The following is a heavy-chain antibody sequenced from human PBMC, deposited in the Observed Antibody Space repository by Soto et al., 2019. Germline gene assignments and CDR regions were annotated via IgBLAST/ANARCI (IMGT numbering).Heavy chain of an antibody. D-gene: IGHD3-10*01. CDR3: AILMSSGYYYGMDV. CDR2: IIPILGIA. V-gene: IGHV1-69*02. Sequence: QVQLVQSGAEVKKPGSSGKVSCKASGGTFSSYTISWVRQAPGQGLEWMGRIIPILGIANYAQKFQGRVMIPADKSTSTAYMELSSLSSEDTAVYYCAILMSSGYYYGMDVWGQGTTVTVSS. CDR1: GGTFSSYT. J-gene: IGHJ6*02.